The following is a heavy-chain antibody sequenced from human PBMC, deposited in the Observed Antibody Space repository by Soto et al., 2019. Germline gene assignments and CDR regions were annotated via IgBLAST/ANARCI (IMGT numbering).Heavy chain of an antibody. CDR1: GFTLSDFA. Sequence: GGSLRLSCVASGFTLSDFATHWVRQAPGKGLEWVAVVWYDGNNKYYADSVKGRFTISRDNSKNTLYLQMNSLRAEDAAVYCCARDPLSMVRGVISHAFDIWGQGTMVTVSS. CDR3: ARDPLSMVRGVISHAFDI. J-gene: IGHJ3*02. V-gene: IGHV3-33*08. CDR2: VWYDGNNK. D-gene: IGHD3-10*01.